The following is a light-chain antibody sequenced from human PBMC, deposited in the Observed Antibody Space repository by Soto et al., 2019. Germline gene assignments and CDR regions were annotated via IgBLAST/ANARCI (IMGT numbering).Light chain of an antibody. CDR2: AES. CDR1: QGIIND. Sequence: AIQMTQSPSSLSASVGDRVTITCRARQGIINDLGWYQHEPGKAPKLLIYAESSLESGVPSRFSCSGSGTDFTLTISSLQPEDFATYYCLQDYNYPWTFGQGTKVEIK. J-gene: IGKJ1*01. CDR3: LQDYNYPWT. V-gene: IGKV1-6*01.